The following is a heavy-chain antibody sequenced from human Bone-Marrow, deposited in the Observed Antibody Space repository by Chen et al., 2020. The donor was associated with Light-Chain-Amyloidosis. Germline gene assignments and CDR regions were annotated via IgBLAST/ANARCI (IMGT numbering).Heavy chain of an antibody. D-gene: IGHD2-15*01. J-gene: IGHJ4*02. V-gene: IGHV4-34*01. CDR2: VNQRGTT. CDR1: GGYFSGYY. CDR3: ARNSPPYCSGISCTNFAF. Sequence: QVQLQQWGAGLLKPSETLSLTCAVYGGYFSGYYWNWNRQTPGKGLEWVGEVNQRGTTNYNPSLKSRVTMSVDTSSNQFSLNLTSVTAAHTALYYCARNSPPYCSGISCTNFAFWGQGTLVSVSS.